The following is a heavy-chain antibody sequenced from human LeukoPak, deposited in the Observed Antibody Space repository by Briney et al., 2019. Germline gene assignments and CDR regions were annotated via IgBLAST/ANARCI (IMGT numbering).Heavy chain of an antibody. D-gene: IGHD3-22*01. CDR1: GFTFSNAW. CDR2: IKSKTDGCTT. V-gene: IGHV3-15*01. CDR3: TTDGYDSSGYYVRKLTVFGY. J-gene: IGHJ4*02. Sequence: GGSLRLSCAASGFTFSNAWMSWVRQAPGKGLEWVGRIKSKTDGCTTDYAAPVKGRFTISRDDSKNTLYLQMNSLKTQDTAVYYCTTDGYDSSGYYVRKLTVFGYWGQGTLATVSS.